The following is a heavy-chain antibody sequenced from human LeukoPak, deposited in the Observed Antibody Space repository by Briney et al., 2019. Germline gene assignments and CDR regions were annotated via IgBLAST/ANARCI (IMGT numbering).Heavy chain of an antibody. CDR3: AREYSSGWYRTADDQH. Sequence: ASVKVSCNSSAYTLIDYYMRWVRQAPGQGLEWMGWINLNSGDTNYAQKFQGRVTVTRDTSISTAYMELSRLSSDDTAVYYCAREYSSGWYRTADDQHWGQGTLVTVSS. CDR2: INLNSGDT. J-gene: IGHJ1*01. D-gene: IGHD6-19*01. V-gene: IGHV1-2*02. CDR1: AYTLIDYY.